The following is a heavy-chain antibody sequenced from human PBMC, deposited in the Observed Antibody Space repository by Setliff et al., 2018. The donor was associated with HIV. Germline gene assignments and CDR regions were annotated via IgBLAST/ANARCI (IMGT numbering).Heavy chain of an antibody. CDR1: GDSVTTPYY. CDR2: IYHSGAT. Sequence: SETLSLTCTLSGDSVTTPYYWGWIRQPPGKGLEWVGSIYHSGATYFTPSLKSRVTLSVDTSKNQFFLRLTSVSAADTAVYYWARHDSRGPRSAFDLWGRGRMGTV. V-gene: IGHV4-38-2*02. J-gene: IGHJ3*01. CDR3: ARHDSRGPRSAFDL. D-gene: IGHD3-16*01.